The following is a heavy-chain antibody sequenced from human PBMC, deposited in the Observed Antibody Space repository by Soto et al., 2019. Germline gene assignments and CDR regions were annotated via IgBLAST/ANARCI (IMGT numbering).Heavy chain of an antibody. CDR1: GFTFSSYA. Sequence: GGSLRLSCAASGFTFSSYAMHWVRQAPGKGLEWVAVISYDGSNKYYADSVKGRFTISRDNSKNTLYLQMNSLRAEDTAVYYGATSGGYNWFDPWGQGTLVTVSS. D-gene: IGHD3-10*01. CDR3: ATSGGYNWFDP. CDR2: ISYDGSNK. J-gene: IGHJ5*02. V-gene: IGHV3-30-3*01.